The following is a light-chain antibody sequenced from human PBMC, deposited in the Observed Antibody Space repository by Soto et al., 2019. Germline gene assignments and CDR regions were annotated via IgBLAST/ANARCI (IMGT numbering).Light chain of an antibody. J-gene: IGKJ3*01. CDR1: HSVKRN. CDR2: GAS. Sequence: EIVMTQSPAILSVSPGERATLSCRASHSVKRNFAWYQQKLGQAPRLLIYGASTRATGIPARFSGSGSGTEFTLTISSLQSEDCALYYCQQYNNWPFTFGPGTKVDI. V-gene: IGKV3D-15*01. CDR3: QQYNNWPFT.